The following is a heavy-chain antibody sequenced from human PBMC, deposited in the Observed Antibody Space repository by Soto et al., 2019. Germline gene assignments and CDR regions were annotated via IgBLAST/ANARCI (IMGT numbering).Heavy chain of an antibody. CDR3: AKGRGSGWAWYFDN. D-gene: IGHD6-19*01. V-gene: IGHV3-23*01. CDR2: ISDTGAST. CDR1: GFTFKESA. J-gene: IGHJ4*02. Sequence: GGSLRLSCAASGFTFKESAMNWVRQAPGKRLERVASISDTGASTWYAESVRGRLSISRDNSKNTLYLQMNSLRGEDTAVYYCAKGRGSGWAWYFDNWGQGTLVTVSS.